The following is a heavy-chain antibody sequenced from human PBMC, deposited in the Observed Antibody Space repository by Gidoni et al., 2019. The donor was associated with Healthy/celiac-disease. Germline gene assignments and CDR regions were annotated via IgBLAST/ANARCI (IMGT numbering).Heavy chain of an antibody. V-gene: IGHV3-15*01. CDR2: IKSKTDGGTT. J-gene: IGHJ4*02. CDR1: GFTFSNAW. D-gene: IGHD3-22*01. Sequence: EVQLVESGGGLVKPGGSLRLSCAASGFTFSNAWMSWVRQAPGKGLEWVGRIKSKTDGGTTDYAAPVKGRFTISRDDSKNTLYLQMNSLKTEDTAVYYCTTDSLYYDSSGCFDYWGQGTLVTVSS. CDR3: TTDSLYYDSSGCFDY.